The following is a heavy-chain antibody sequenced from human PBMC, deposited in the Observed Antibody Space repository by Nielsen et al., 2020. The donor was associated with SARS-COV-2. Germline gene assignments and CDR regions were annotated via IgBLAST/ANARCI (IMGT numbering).Heavy chain of an antibody. CDR3: AREGYSSSWSEYYFDY. J-gene: IGHJ4*02. D-gene: IGHD6-13*01. Sequence: GGSLRLSCAASGFTFSDHYMDWVRQAPGKGLEWVAVIWYDGSNKYYADSVKGRFTISRDNSKNTLYLQMNSLRAEDTAVYYCAREGYSSSWSEYYFDYWGQGTLVTVSS. V-gene: IGHV3-33*08. CDR1: GFTFSDHY. CDR2: IWYDGSNK.